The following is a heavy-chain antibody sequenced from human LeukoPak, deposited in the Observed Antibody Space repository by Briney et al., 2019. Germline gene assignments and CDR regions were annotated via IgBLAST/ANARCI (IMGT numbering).Heavy chain of an antibody. Sequence: SETLSLTCAVSGGSISSGGYSWSWIRQPPGKGLEWIGYIYYSGSTYYNPSLKSRVTISVDTSKNQFSLKLSSVTAADTAVYYCARERAMVRFLEWLLFFDYWGQGTLVTVSS. CDR3: ARERAMVRFLEWLLFFDY. D-gene: IGHD3-3*01. CDR2: IYYSGST. J-gene: IGHJ4*02. V-gene: IGHV4-30-4*07. CDR1: GGSISSGGYS.